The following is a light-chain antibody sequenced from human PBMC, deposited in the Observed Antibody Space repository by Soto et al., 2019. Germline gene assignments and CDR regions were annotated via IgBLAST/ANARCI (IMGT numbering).Light chain of an antibody. CDR1: QSVSSIF. CDR2: GAS. CDR3: QQYESSRT. V-gene: IGKV3-20*01. J-gene: IGKJ1*01. Sequence: EIVLTQSPGTLSLSPGESATLSCRASQSVSSIFLAWYQQKPGQAPRLLMYGASRRATGIPDRFSGSGSGTDFTLTIGRLEPEDFAVYYCQQYESSRTFGQGTKVEMK.